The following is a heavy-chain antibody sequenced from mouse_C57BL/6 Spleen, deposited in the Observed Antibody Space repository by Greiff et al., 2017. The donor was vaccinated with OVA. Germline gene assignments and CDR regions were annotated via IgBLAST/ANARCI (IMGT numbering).Heavy chain of an antibody. CDR3: AREDYGSSYYAMDY. Sequence: QVHVKQSGAELARPGASVKLSCKASGYTFTSYGISWVKQRTGQGLEWIGEIYPRSGNTYYNEKFKGKATLTADKSSSTAYMELRSLTSEDSAVYFCAREDYGSSYYAMDYWGQGTSVTVSS. CDR1: GYTFTSYG. CDR2: IYPRSGNT. J-gene: IGHJ4*01. D-gene: IGHD1-1*01. V-gene: IGHV1-81*01.